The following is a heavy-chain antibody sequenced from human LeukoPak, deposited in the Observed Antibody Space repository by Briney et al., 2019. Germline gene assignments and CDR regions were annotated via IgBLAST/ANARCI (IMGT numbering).Heavy chain of an antibody. CDR2: IYTSGST. V-gene: IGHV4-61*02. J-gene: IGHJ4*02. CDR3: ARLRYSYGFFDY. D-gene: IGHD5-18*01. Sequence: SQTLSLTCTVSGGSISSGSYYWSWIRQPAGKGLEWIGRIYTSGSTNYNPSLKSRVTISVDTSKNQFSLKLSSVTAADTAVYYCARLRYSYGFFDYWGQGTPVTVSS. CDR1: GGSISSGSYY.